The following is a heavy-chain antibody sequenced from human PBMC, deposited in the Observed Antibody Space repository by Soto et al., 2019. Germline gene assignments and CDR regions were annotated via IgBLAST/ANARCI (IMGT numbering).Heavy chain of an antibody. CDR3: AGGLFGGPYGDYAAFDY. V-gene: IGHV3-53*02. Sequence: DLEETGGGLIQPGGSLRLSCAASGFVVRSNYMSWVRQAPGKGLEWAAAIYDDGRTYYADSVKGRFTISRDISKNTVFLQMNYVTAADTGVYFCAGGLFGGPYGDYAAFDYWGRGTLVTVSS. J-gene: IGHJ4*02. CDR2: IYDDGRT. D-gene: IGHD4-17*01. CDR1: GFVVRSNY.